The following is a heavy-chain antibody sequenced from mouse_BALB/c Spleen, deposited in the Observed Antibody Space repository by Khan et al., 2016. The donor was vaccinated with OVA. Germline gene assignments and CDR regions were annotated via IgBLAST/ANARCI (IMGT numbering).Heavy chain of an antibody. Sequence: QIQLVQSGPELKKPGETVQLSCKASGFTFTNYGMNWVSQAPGKGLKWMGWINTYTGEPTFTDDFKGRFAFSLETSASTAYLQINSLKNEDTATYFCARVGYNGTMDFWGQGTSVTVSS. CDR3: ARVGYNGTMDF. CDR2: INTYTGEP. D-gene: IGHD2-14*01. J-gene: IGHJ4*01. V-gene: IGHV9-3-1*01. CDR1: GFTFTNYG.